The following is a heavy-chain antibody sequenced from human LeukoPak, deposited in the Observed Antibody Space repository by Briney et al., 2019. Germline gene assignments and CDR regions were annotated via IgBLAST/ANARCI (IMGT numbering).Heavy chain of an antibody. V-gene: IGHV3-74*01. D-gene: IGHD2/OR15-2a*01. CDR2: VDVHGQGT. CDR3: ARSNYDSTTFYYHLDL. CDR1: GFTFSSYW. Sequence: GGSLRLSCAASGFTFSSYWMHWVRQAPGKGPVWVSRVDVHGQGTAYADSVKGRFAISRDNAKNTLSLQMNSLSAEDTAVYYCARSNYDSTTFYYHLDLWGQGTLVTVSS. J-gene: IGHJ5*02.